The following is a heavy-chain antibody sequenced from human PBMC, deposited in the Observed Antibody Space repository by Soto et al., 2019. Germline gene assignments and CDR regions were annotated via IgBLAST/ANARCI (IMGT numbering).Heavy chain of an antibody. Sequence: EFQLVESGGGLIQPGGSLRLSCTASELTVSSNYMIWVRQAPGKGLEWVSLIYSDGRTLYADSVKGRFTLSRDDWKNTVYLQMNSLRADDTGVYYCARAYGAGSYFSDYWGQGTLVTVSS. D-gene: IGHD3-10*01. V-gene: IGHV3-53*01. CDR3: ARAYGAGSYFSDY. CDR1: ELTVSSNY. J-gene: IGHJ4*02. CDR2: IYSDGRT.